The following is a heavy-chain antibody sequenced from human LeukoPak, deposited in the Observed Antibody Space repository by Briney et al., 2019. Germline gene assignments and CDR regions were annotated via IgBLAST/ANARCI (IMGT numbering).Heavy chain of an antibody. V-gene: IGHV3-48*03. Sequence: RPGGSLRLSCAASGFTFSSYDMKWVRQAPGQGLEWVSYISSSGTFTYHADSVKGRFTISRDNAKNSLYLQMDSLRVEDTAVYYCVRSFDYWGQGTLVTVSS. CDR3: VRSFDY. CDR1: GFTFSSYD. J-gene: IGHJ4*02. CDR2: ISSSGTFT.